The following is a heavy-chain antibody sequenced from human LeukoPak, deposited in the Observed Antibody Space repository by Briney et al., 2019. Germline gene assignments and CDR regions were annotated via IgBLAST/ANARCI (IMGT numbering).Heavy chain of an antibody. CDR1: GFAFSSYA. CDR2: ISGSGGST. V-gene: IGHV3-23*01. CDR3: ASPPLHSYGSPFDY. D-gene: IGHD5-18*01. Sequence: PGGSLRLSCAASGFAFSSYAMSWVRQAPGKGLEWVSAISGSGGSTYYADSVKGRITISRDNSKNTLYLQMNSLRAEDTAVYYCASPPLHSYGSPFDYWGQGTLVTVSS. J-gene: IGHJ4*02.